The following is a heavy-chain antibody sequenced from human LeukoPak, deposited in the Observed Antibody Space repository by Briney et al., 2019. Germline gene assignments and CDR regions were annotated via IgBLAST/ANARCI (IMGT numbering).Heavy chain of an antibody. CDR3: ARGSRQRGRWFDP. D-gene: IGHD3-16*01. V-gene: IGHV4-34*01. CDR1: GGSFSGYY. J-gene: IGHJ5*02. CDR2: INHSGST. Sequence: SETLSLTCAVYGGSFSGYYWSWIRQPPGKGLEWIGEINHSGSTNYNPSLKSRVTISVDTSKNQFSLKLSSVTAADTAVYYCARGSRQRGRWFDPWGQGTLVTVSS.